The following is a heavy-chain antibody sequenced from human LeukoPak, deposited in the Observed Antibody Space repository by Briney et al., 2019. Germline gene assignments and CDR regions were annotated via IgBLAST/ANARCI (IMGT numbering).Heavy chain of an antibody. CDR1: GGSISSGGYS. J-gene: IGHJ4*02. Sequence: PSQTLSLTCAVSGGSISSGGYSWSWIRQPPGKGLEWIGYIYHSGSTYYNPSLKSRVTISVDRSKNQFSLKLSSVTAADTAVYYCARENAAEYYYDSSGYYRSSFDYWGQGTLVTVSS. D-gene: IGHD3-22*01. V-gene: IGHV4-30-2*01. CDR2: IYHSGST. CDR3: ARENAAEYYYDSSGYYRSSFDY.